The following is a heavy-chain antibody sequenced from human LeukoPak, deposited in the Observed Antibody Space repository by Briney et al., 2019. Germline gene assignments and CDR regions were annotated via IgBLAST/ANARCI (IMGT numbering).Heavy chain of an antibody. D-gene: IGHD1-14*01. V-gene: IGHV3-23*01. CDR3: AKPDGPDY. J-gene: IGHJ4*02. Sequence: GRSLRLSCAASGFTISRYVMSWVRQAPGKGLEWVSSISDFRQTTYYADSVKGRFTISRDNSKNTLYLQMNSLRADDTAVYYCAKPDGPDYWGQGTLVTVSS. CDR1: GFTISRYV. CDR2: ISDFRQTT.